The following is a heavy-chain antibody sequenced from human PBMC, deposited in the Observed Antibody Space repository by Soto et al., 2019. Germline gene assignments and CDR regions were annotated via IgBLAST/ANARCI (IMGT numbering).Heavy chain of an antibody. CDR3: ARDPGSARYGLAL. V-gene: IGHV3-74*01. CDR1: GCVVIGCW. J-gene: IGHJ6*02. Sequence: GCVRLSGAAGGCVVIGCWRHLVRQGPGKGPVWLSRINSDGSSTNYPDSVKGRFAISRDNAKNTLYLEMNSRRAEDTGVYYCARDPGSARYGLALWAHGTTLPVSS. CDR2: INSDGSST. D-gene: IGHD2-15*01.